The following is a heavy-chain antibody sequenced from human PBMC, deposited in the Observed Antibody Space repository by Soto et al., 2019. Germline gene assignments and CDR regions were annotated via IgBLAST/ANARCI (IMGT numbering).Heavy chain of an antibody. J-gene: IGHJ4*02. CDR2: LSSDGSGE. CDR3: AKGSGSDFAY. CDR1: GFTFKNYG. V-gene: IGHV3-30*18. D-gene: IGHD5-12*01. Sequence: QVQLVESGGGVVQPGMSLRLSCAASGFTFKNYGMHWVRQAPGKGLEWVACLSSDGSGEDYADSARGRFIISRDNSKDTSDLQMNGPRVGDRAGYYCAKGSGSDFAYWGQGNPVIVSS.